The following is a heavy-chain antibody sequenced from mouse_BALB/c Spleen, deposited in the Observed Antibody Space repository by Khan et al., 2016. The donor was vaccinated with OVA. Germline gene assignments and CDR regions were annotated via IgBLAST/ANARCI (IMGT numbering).Heavy chain of an antibody. CDR2: INPSTDYT. V-gene: IGHV1-7*01. CDR1: GYTFPNYW. CDR3: VNHGSSSAWFTY. Sequence: QVQLKQSGAELAKPGASVKMSCKASGYTFPNYWMHWVKQRPGQGLEWIGYINPSTDYTEYNQKFKDKATLTADKSSSPAYMQLTSLTSEDSALYYCVNHGSSSAWFTYWGQGTLVTVSA. D-gene: IGHD1-1*01. J-gene: IGHJ3*01.